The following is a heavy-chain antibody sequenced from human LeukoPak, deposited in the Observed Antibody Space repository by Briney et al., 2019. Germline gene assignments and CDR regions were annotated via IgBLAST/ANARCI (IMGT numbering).Heavy chain of an antibody. J-gene: IGHJ4*02. V-gene: IGHV4-39*07. CDR3: AKKDGDF. Sequence: PSETLSLTCTVSGGSISTSSYYWGWVRQPPGKGLEWIGNIFYSGSTYYSPSLKSRVTISLDTSRNQFSLKLNSVTAADTAVYYCAKKDGDFWGQGTLVSVSS. CDR1: GGSISTSSYY. CDR2: IFYSGST.